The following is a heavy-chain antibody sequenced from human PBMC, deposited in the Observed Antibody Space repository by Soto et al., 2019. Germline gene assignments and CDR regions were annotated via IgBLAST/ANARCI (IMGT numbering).Heavy chain of an antibody. CDR1: GFTFSGAA. CDR2: IRSKANSYAT. Sequence: EVQLVESGGGLVQPGGSLKLSCAASGFTFSGAAMHWVRQASGKGLEWVGRIRSKANSYATEYAASVKGRFTISRDDSTNTEYLKMNSLKTEDTAVYYCRGSCISSSCYESGMDVWGQGTTVIVSS. D-gene: IGHD2-2*01. V-gene: IGHV3-73*01. CDR3: RGSCISSSCYESGMDV. J-gene: IGHJ6*02.